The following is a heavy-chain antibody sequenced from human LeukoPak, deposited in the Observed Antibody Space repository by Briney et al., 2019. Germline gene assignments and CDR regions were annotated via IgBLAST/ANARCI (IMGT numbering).Heavy chain of an antibody. CDR3: AKSITNLDAFEI. V-gene: IGHV3-23*01. CDR2: ISGSGGST. D-gene: IGHD1-20*01. Sequence: PGGSLRLSCAASGFTLSSYAMSWVRQAPGEGLEGVSAISGSGGSTYYADSVKGRFTISRDNSKNTLYLQMNSPRAQDTAVYYCAKSITNLDAFEIWGQGAMVTVSS. CDR1: GFTLSSYA. J-gene: IGHJ3*02.